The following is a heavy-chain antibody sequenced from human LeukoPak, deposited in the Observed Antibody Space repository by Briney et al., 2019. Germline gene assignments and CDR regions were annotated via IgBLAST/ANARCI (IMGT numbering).Heavy chain of an antibody. J-gene: IGHJ4*02. CDR1: GGTFSSYA. D-gene: IGHD4-17*01. V-gene: IGHV1-69*01. CDR3: ARHLWEATVTTAVGY. Sequence: ASVKVSCKASGGTFSSYAISWVRQAPGQGLEWMGGIIPIFGTANYAQKFQGRVTITADQSTSTAYMELSSLRSEDTAVYYCARHLWEATVTTAVGYWGQGTLVTVSS. CDR2: IIPIFGTA.